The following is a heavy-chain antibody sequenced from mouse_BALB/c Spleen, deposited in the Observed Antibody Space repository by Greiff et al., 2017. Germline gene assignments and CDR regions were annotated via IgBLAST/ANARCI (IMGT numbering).Heavy chain of an antibody. J-gene: IGHJ4*01. V-gene: IGHV2-2*02. CDR3: ARNYYGRGAMDY. CDR1: GFSLTSYG. D-gene: IGHD1-1*01. CDR2: IWSGGST. Sequence: VKLMESGPGLVQPSQSLSITCTVSGFSLTSYGVHWVRQSPGKGLEWLGVIWSGGSTDYNAAFISRLSISKDNSKSQVFFKMNSLQANDTAIYYCARNYYGRGAMDYWGQGTSVTVSS.